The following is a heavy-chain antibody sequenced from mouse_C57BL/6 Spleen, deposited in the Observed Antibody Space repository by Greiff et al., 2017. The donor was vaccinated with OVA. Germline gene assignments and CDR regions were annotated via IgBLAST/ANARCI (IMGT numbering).Heavy chain of an antibody. J-gene: IGHJ4*01. CDR2: IDPETGGT. Sequence: VHLVESGAELVRPGASVTLSCKASGYTFTDYEMHWVKQTPVHGLEWIGAIDPETGGTAYNQKFKGKAILIADKSSSTAYMELRSLTSEDSAVYYCTRHTVVPYYAMDYWGQGTSVTVSS. CDR3: TRHTVVPYYAMDY. D-gene: IGHD1-1*01. CDR1: GYTFTDYE. V-gene: IGHV1-15*01.